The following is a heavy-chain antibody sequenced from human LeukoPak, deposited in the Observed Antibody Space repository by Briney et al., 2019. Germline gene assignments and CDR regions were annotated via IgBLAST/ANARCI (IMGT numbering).Heavy chain of an antibody. V-gene: IGHV1-69*06. D-gene: IGHD3-9*01. Sequence: PSVKVSCKASARTFSSYAISWVRQAPGQGLEWMGGIIPIFGTANYAQKIQGRVTITADKSTSTAYMELSSLRSEDTAVYYCARAPPSYDILTGYPPGDYWGQGTLVTVSS. CDR3: ARAPPSYDILTGYPPGDY. J-gene: IGHJ4*02. CDR1: ARTFSSYA. CDR2: IIPIFGTA.